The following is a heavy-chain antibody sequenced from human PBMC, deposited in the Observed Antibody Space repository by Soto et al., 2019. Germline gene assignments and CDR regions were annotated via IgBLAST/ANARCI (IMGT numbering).Heavy chain of an antibody. CDR1: EFPFNIFA. V-gene: IGHV3-23*01. CDR2: VGGSNDDT. CDR3: AKDRVNHNSVWDPFDI. J-gene: IGHJ3*02. D-gene: IGHD1-20*01. Sequence: GGSLRLSCAASEFPFNIFAMSWVRQAPGKGLEWVSGVGGSNDDTHYADSVKGRFTISRDNSKNTLFLQMNSLRAEDTAVYYCAKDRVNHNSVWDPFDIWGQGTMVTVSS.